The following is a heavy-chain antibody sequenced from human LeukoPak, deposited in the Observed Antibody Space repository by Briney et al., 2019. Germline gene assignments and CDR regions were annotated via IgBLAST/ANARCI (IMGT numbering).Heavy chain of an antibody. Sequence: SQSLSLTCTVSGGSISSSSYYWGWIRQPPGKGLEWIGSIYYRGSTYYNPSLKSRVTISVDTSKNQFCLRLSSVTAADTAVYYCARLAGYSSGWYEEGFDYWGQGTLVTVSS. J-gene: IGHJ4*02. D-gene: IGHD6-19*01. CDR1: GGSISSSSYY. CDR2: IYYRGST. V-gene: IGHV4-39*01. CDR3: ARLAGYSSGWYEEGFDY.